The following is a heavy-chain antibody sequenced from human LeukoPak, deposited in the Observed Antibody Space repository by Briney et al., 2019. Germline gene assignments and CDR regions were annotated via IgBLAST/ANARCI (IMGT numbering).Heavy chain of an antibody. CDR2: ISSSSSYI. Sequence: GGSLRLSCAASGFTFSSYSMNWVRQAPGKGLEWVSSISSSSSYIYYADSVKGRFTISRDNAKNSLYLQMNSLRGEDTAVYYCARGGDDYYDSSGYYYYWGQGTLVTVSS. V-gene: IGHV3-21*01. CDR1: GFTFSSYS. D-gene: IGHD3-22*01. CDR3: ARGGDDYYDSSGYYYY. J-gene: IGHJ4*02.